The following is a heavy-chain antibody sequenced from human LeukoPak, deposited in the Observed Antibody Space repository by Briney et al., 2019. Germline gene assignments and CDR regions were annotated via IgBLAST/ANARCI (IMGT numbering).Heavy chain of an antibody. D-gene: IGHD6-13*01. CDR1: GYSFTSYW. CDR2: IYPGGSDT. V-gene: IGHV5-51*01. CDR3: ARNRAQYSSSSDY. J-gene: IGHJ4*02. Sequence: GESLKISCKGSGYSFTSYWIGWVRQMPGKGLEWMGIIYPGGSDTRYSPSFQGQVTISADKSISTAYLQWGSLKASDTAMYYCARNRAQYSSSSDYWGQGTLVTVSS.